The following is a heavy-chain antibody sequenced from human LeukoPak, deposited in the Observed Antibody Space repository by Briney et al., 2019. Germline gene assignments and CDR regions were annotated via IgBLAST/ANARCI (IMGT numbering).Heavy chain of an antibody. CDR1: GFTFSDYY. Sequence: GGSLRLSCAASGFTFSDYYMTWIRQAPGKGLEWLSYISTGSTYTNYANSVRGRFTISRDNAKNSLYLQLNSLRAEDTAVYYCTREDNWYFDLWGRGTLVTVSS. V-gene: IGHV3-11*05. CDR3: TREDNWYFDL. J-gene: IGHJ2*01. CDR2: ISTGSTYT.